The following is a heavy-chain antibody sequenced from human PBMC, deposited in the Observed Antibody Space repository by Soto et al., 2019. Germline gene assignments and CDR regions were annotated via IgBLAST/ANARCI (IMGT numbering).Heavy chain of an antibody. V-gene: IGHV1-18*01. Sequence: QDQLVQSGGEVKKPGASVKVSCKASGYSFTNYGITWVRQAPGQGFEWMGWISAYNGDTNYAQKLQGRVTMTTDASTSTGYLELRSLRSDDTAVYYCARDRGVAPPVAGNTHYYYYMDVWCKGTTVTVSS. J-gene: IGHJ6*03. CDR2: ISAYNGDT. CDR3: ARDRGVAPPVAGNTHYYYYMDV. D-gene: IGHD6-19*01. CDR1: GYSFTNYG.